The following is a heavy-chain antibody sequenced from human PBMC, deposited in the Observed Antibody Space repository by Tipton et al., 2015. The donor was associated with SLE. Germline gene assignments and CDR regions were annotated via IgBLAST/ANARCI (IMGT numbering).Heavy chain of an antibody. V-gene: IGHV3-7*01. Sequence: GSLRLSCAASGFTFSSYWMSWVRQAPGKGLEWVANIKQDGSEKYYVDSVKGRFTISRDNAKNSLYLQMNSLRAEDTAVYYCASAPPTPRYCSGGSCRRDYWGQGTLVTVSS. J-gene: IGHJ4*02. CDR3: ASAPPTPRYCSGGSCRRDY. CDR1: GFTFSSYW. D-gene: IGHD2-15*01. CDR2: IKQDGSEK.